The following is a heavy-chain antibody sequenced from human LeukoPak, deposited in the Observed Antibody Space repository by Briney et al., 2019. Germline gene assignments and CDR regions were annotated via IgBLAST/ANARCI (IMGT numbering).Heavy chain of an antibody. V-gene: IGHV3-23*01. CDR3: AKDKMIVVVMWFDP. CDR1: GFTFSSYA. CDR2: ISGSGGST. D-gene: IGHD3-22*01. Sequence: GGSLRLSCAASGFTFSSYAMSWVRQAPGKGLEWVSAISGSGGSTYYADSVKGRFTMSSDNSKYTLYLQMNSLRAEDTAVYYCAKDKMIVVVMWFDPWGQGTLVTVSS. J-gene: IGHJ5*02.